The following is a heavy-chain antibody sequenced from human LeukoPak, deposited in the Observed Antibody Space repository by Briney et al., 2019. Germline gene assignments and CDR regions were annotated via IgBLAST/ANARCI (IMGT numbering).Heavy chain of an antibody. D-gene: IGHD2/OR15-2a*01. J-gene: IGHJ4*02. Sequence: ASVKVSCKASGYTITGYYMHWVRQAPGQGLEWMGWINPNSGGTNYAQKFQGRVTMTRDTSISTAYMELTRLRSDDTAVYYCARVPSPHFSFDYWGQGTLVTVSS. CDR1: GYTITGYY. V-gene: IGHV1-2*02. CDR3: ARVPSPHFSFDY. CDR2: INPNSGGT.